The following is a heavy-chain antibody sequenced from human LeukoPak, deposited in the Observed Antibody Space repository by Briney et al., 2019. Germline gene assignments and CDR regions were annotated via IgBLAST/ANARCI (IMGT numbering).Heavy chain of an antibody. V-gene: IGHV4-61*02. Sequence: SETLSLTCTVSGGSISSGSYYWRWLRQPAGKGLEWIGRIYTSGSTNYNPSLKSRVTISVDTSKNQFSLKLSSVTAADTAVYYCARLKKGFTFDYWGQGTLVTVSS. CDR2: IYTSGST. J-gene: IGHJ4*02. CDR3: ARLKKGFTFDY. CDR1: GGSISSGSYY.